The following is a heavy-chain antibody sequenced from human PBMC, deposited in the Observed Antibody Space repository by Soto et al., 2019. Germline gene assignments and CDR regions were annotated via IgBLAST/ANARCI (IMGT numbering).Heavy chain of an antibody. Sequence: GESLKISCKGSGYSFTSYWIGWVRQMPGKGLEWMGIIYPGDSDTRYSPSFQVQVTISADKSISTAYLQWSSLKASDTAMYYCARTSASGINYYGMDVLGQGTTLTVSS. CDR1: GYSFTSYW. CDR3: ARTSASGINYYGMDV. CDR2: IYPGDSDT. V-gene: IGHV5-51*01. D-gene: IGHD6-13*01. J-gene: IGHJ6*02.